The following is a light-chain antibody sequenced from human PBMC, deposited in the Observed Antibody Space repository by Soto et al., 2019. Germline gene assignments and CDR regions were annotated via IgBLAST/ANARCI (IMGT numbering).Light chain of an antibody. Sequence: IVMTQSPATLSLSPGERATLSCRASQSISEFLAWYQQKPGQAPRLLIYGASTRATGIPARFSGSGSGTEFTLTISSLQSEDFAVYYCQQYNNWPWTFGQGTKVDI. CDR3: QQYNNWPWT. V-gene: IGKV3-15*01. J-gene: IGKJ1*01. CDR1: QSISEF. CDR2: GAS.